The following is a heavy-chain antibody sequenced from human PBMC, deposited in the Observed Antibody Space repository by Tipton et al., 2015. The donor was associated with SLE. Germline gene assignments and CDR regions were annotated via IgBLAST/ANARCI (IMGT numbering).Heavy chain of an antibody. V-gene: IGHV1-58*01. Sequence: QSGPEVKKPGTSVKVSCKASGLAFTIHWVRQAREQHLEWIGWVIVGSGVTNYAQRFQDRLTITWDMATTTAYLELSSLRSEDTALYYCATDKNDGSGSFNHWGQGTLVTVSS. CDR3: ATDKNDGSGSFNH. CDR1: GLAFT. D-gene: IGHD3-10*01. J-gene: IGHJ4*02. CDR2: VIVGSGVT.